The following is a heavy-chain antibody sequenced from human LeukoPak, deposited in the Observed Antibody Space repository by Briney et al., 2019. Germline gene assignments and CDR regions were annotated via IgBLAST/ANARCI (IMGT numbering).Heavy chain of an antibody. V-gene: IGHV3-30*02. J-gene: IGHJ4*02. D-gene: IGHD4-17*01. CDR3: LTTVTTSDY. CDR2: IRYDGSNK. Sequence: TGGSLRLSCAASGFTFSSYGMHWVRQAPGKGLEWVAFIRYDGSNKYYADSVKGRFTISRDNSKNTLYLQMNSLRAEDTAVCYCLTTVTTSDYWGQGTLVTVSS. CDR1: GFTFSSYG.